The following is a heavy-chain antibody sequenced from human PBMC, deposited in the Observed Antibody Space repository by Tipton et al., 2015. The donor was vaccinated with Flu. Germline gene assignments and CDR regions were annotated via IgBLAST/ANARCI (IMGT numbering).Heavy chain of an antibody. CDR3: AKDRGYSPISDAFDL. Sequence: SLRLSCVGSGYTFSNNAMSWVRQAPGKGLEWVAAISGYGANAYYPDSVKGRFTISRDNSKNTLYLQMNSLRAEDTAVYYCAKDRGYSPISDAFDLWGQGTMVTVSS. CDR1: GYTFSNNA. D-gene: IGHD5-18*01. J-gene: IGHJ3*01. V-gene: IGHV3-23*01. CDR2: ISGYGANA.